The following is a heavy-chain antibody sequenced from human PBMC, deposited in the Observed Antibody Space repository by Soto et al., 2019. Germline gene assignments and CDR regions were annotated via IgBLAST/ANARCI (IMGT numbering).Heavy chain of an antibody. CDR1: GYTFSDYW. Sequence: EVQLVQSGAEVKKPGESLKISCQGSGYTFSDYWIGWVRQLPGKGLEWVGTIYAGDSDTRYSPSFEGQVTMSVDKSIKTAYLHWSSLKASDSAIYYCARQHPLDSSAWYNWGQGTLVTVSS. CDR3: ARQHPLDSSAWYN. J-gene: IGHJ4*02. D-gene: IGHD6-19*01. V-gene: IGHV5-51*01. CDR2: IYAGDSDT.